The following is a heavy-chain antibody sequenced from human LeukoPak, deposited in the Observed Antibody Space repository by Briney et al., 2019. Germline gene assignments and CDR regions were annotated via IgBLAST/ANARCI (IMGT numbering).Heavy chain of an antibody. CDR3: ARGRDSSGGHDAFDI. V-gene: IGHV3-30*03. CDR2: ISYDGSNK. D-gene: IGHD3-22*01. Sequence: PGRSLRLSCAASGFTFSSYGMHWVRQAPGKGLEWVAVISYDGSNKCYADSVKGRFTISRDNAKNSLYLQMNSLRAEDTALYHCARGRDSSGGHDAFDIWGQGTMVTVSS. CDR1: GFTFSSYG. J-gene: IGHJ3*02.